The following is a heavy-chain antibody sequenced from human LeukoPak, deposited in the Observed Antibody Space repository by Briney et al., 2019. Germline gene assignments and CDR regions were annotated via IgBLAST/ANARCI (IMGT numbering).Heavy chain of an antibody. Sequence: GASVTVSCKASVYSFPTYFVHWVRQAPGQGLEWMGVINPSTDTKTYAQKFQGRVTMTRDTSISTAYMELSRLRSDDTAVYYCARDEALLEQILLVFWGQGTLVTVSS. CDR3: ARDEALLEQILLVF. CDR1: VYSFPTYF. V-gene: IGHV1-46*01. J-gene: IGHJ4*02. CDR2: INPSTDTK. D-gene: IGHD1-1*01.